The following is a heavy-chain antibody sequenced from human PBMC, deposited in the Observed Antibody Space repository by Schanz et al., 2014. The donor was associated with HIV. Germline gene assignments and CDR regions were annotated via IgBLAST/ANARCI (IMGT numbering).Heavy chain of an antibody. CDR1: GFTFGDYP. J-gene: IGHJ4*02. Sequence: EVQLVESGGGLVKPGRSLRLSCTASGFTFGDYPMSWFRQAPGKGLEWVGFIRSKAYGGTTGYAASVKGRFIISRDDSKGIASLQMNGVKCVFTAVYYCTRVITRWFGEARYAADVWGLGTLVTVSS. CDR2: IRSKAYGGTT. V-gene: IGHV3-49*05. D-gene: IGHD3-10*01. CDR3: TRVITRWFGEARYAADV.